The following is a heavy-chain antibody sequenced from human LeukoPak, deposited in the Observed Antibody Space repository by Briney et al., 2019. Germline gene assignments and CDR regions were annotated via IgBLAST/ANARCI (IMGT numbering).Heavy chain of an antibody. CDR1: GASISSYY. CDR3: ARDYGPLGPHWFDP. CDR2: IHTTGST. V-gene: IGHV4-4*07. Sequence: PSETLSLTCTVSGASISSYYWNWIRQPAGKGLEWIGRIHTTGSTNYNPSLRSRVTMSVDTSKNQFSLNLNSVTAADTAVYFCARDYGPLGPHWFDPWGQGILVTVSS. D-gene: IGHD3-16*01. J-gene: IGHJ5*02.